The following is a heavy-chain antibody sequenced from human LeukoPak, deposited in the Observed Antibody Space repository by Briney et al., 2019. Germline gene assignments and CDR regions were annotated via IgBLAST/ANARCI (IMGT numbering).Heavy chain of an antibody. Sequence: GGSLRLSCAASGFTFSTYSMTWVRQGPGKGLEWVSSIYPNGGSTFYADSVKGRFTISRDNSKNTLYLQMSSLRTEDTAIYYCTKDVVPDSGWDLDYWGQGTLVTVSS. V-gene: IGHV3-23*01. J-gene: IGHJ4*02. CDR1: GFTFSTYS. CDR2: IYPNGGST. D-gene: IGHD6-19*01. CDR3: TKDVVPDSGWDLDY.